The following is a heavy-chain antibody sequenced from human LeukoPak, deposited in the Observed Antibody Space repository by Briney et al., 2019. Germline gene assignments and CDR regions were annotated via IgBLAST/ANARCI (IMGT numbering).Heavy chain of an antibody. D-gene: IGHD6-19*01. CDR1: GFIFSNYA. CDR2: IRYDGGNT. J-gene: IGHJ4*02. Sequence: GGSLRLSCAASGFIFSNYAMQWVRQAPGMGLEWVAFIRYDGGNTYYADSVKGRFTISRDNYKNTLYLQMNSLRAEDTAIYYCARGSGSGWFTDWGQGTLVTVSS. CDR3: ARGSGSGWFTD. V-gene: IGHV3-30*02.